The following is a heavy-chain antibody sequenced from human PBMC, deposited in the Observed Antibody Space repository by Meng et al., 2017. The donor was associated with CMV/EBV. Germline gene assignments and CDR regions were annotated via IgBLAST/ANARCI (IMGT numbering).Heavy chain of an antibody. CDR3: ARDCGNSSGYYPFFDY. J-gene: IGHJ4*02. Sequence: GGAFRGYGMGWGGQANGEGVEGMGGMNTMYGTANKEEKMQGRVRINADEYTSKDYMELSSLRSEDTAVYYCARDCGNSSGYYPFFDYWGQGTLVTVSS. CDR2: MNTMYGTA. D-gene: IGHD3-22*01. CDR1: GGAFRGYG. V-gene: IGHV1-69*01.